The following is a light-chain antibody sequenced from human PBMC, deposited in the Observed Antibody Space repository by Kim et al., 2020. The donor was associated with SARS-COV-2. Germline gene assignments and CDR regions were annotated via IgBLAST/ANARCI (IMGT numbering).Light chain of an antibody. Sequence: MVMTQSPGTLSVSPGERATLSCRASQTVSTKVAWYQQKPGQAPRLIIFGASTRATGIPARFSGSGSGTEFTLAISRMQSEDSAVFYCQQYGEWPPRTFGQGTKVDIK. V-gene: IGKV3-15*01. J-gene: IGKJ1*01. CDR3: QQYGEWPPRT. CDR1: QTVSTK. CDR2: GAS.